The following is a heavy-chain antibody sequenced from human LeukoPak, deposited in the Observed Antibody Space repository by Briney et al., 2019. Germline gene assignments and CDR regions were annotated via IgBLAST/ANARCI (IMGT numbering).Heavy chain of an antibody. CDR2: INPSGGST. V-gene: IGHV1-46*01. CDR3: ARDLEGATSWFDY. CDR1: GYTFTSYY. D-gene: IGHD1-26*01. Sequence: ASVKVSCKASGYTFTSYYMHWVRQAPGQGLGWMGIINPSGGSTSYAQKFQGRVTMTRDTSTSTVYMELSSLRSKDTAVYYCARDLEGATSWFDYWGQGTLVTVSS. J-gene: IGHJ4*02.